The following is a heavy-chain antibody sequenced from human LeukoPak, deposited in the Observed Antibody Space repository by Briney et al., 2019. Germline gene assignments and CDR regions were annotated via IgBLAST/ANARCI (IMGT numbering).Heavy chain of an antibody. CDR1: GFTFSSYA. D-gene: IGHD1-26*01. J-gene: IGHJ4*02. CDR2: IAYDGSIK. V-gene: IGHV3-30*04. Sequence: GGSLRLSCVASGFTFSSYAMHWVRQAPGKGLEWVTVIAYDGSIKYYADSVKGRFTISRDDSKNTLYLQMNSLRAEDTAVYYCARDLIVGAPDYFDYWGQGTLVTVSS. CDR3: ARDLIVGAPDYFDY.